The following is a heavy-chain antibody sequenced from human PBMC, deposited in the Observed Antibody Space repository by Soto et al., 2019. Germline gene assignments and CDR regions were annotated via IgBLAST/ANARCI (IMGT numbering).Heavy chain of an antibody. J-gene: IGHJ4*02. CDR2: IYGDGSDT. V-gene: IGHV3-74*01. Sequence: GGSLRLSCAASGFTFSIYWMHWVRQAPGKGLMWVSRIYGDGSDTTYAASVKGRFTISRDNAKNTLYLQMNSLRAEDTAVYYCTRGGGTYFDYWGQGALVTVSS. CDR1: GFTFSIYW. D-gene: IGHD1-26*01. CDR3: TRGGGTYFDY.